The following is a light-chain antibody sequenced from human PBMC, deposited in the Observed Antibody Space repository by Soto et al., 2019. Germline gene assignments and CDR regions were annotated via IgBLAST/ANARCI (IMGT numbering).Light chain of an antibody. Sequence: QSALTQPPSASGSPGQSVTISCTGTSSDVGGYDYVSWYQQHPGKAPKLMIYEVSKRPSGVPDRFSGSKSGNTASLTVSGLQVEDEADYYCSSYAGSNILVFGGGTKVTVL. CDR3: SSYAGSNILV. J-gene: IGLJ2*01. V-gene: IGLV2-8*01. CDR2: EVS. CDR1: SSDVGGYDY.